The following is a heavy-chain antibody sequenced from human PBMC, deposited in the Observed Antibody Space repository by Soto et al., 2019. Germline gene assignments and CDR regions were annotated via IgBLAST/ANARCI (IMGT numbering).Heavy chain of an antibody. J-gene: IGHJ3*01. D-gene: IGHD2-21*02. CDR3: ARGAPDSYSSPGVFIF. CDR2: ISNTGNT. CDR1: GGSISNFY. Sequence: RSLTCAVSGGSISNFYWSGIRQSPGRGLEWIGYISNTGNTHYDPSLKGRFTIALDTSKNQFSLKLTSVTAADTAVYFCARGAPDSYSSPGVFIFCGRVTMVTVSS. V-gene: IGHV4-59*01.